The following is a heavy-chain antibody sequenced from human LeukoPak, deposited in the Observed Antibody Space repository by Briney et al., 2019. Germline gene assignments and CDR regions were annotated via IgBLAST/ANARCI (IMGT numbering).Heavy chain of an antibody. V-gene: IGHV3-21*01. J-gene: IGHJ4*02. CDR2: MSVSSGLI. Sequence: KPGGSLRLSCAASGFTFSSYSMNWVRQAPGKGLEWVSSMSVSSGLIYYADSVKGRFTISRDNAKSSLYLQMNRPRVEDTAVYYCAREFAGSASGAGYWGQGTLVTVSS. D-gene: IGHD1-26*01. CDR3: AREFAGSASGAGY. CDR1: GFTFSSYS.